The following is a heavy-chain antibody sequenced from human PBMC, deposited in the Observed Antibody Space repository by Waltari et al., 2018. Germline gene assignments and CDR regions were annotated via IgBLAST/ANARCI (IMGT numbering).Heavy chain of an antibody. D-gene: IGHD3-22*01. Sequence: EVQLVQSGAEVKKPGESLKISCKGSGYSFTSYWIGWVRQMPGKGLEWMGIIYPGYSGTRYSPSFQGQGTISADKSISTAYLQWSRLKASDSAMYYCARTTYYYDSSGYYYDYYYGMDVWGQGTTVTVSS. CDR2: IYPGYSGT. V-gene: IGHV5-51*01. CDR3: ARTTYYYDSSGYYYDYYYGMDV. J-gene: IGHJ6*02. CDR1: GYSFTSYW.